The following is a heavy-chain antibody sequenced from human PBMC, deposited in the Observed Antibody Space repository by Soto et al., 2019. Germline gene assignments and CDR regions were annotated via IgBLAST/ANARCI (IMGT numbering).Heavy chain of an antibody. D-gene: IGHD6-19*01. V-gene: IGHV4-38-2*01. CDR2: IYHGGTT. Sequence: SETLSLTCAVSGYSLSSGSYWGWIRQPPGKGPEWIASIYHGGTTFYNPSLKSRVTLSVDTSKNHYSLKLRSVTAADTAVYYCARVHVMVVAGSTFDYWGPGILVTVS. J-gene: IGHJ4*01. CDR3: ARVHVMVVAGSTFDY. CDR1: GYSLSSGSY.